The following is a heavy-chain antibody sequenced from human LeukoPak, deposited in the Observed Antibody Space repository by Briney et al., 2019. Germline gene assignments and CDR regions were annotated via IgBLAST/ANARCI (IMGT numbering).Heavy chain of an antibody. Sequence: GGSLRLSCAASGFTFSSYAMHWVRQAPGKGLEWVAVISYDGSNKYYADSVKGRFTISRDNFKNTLYPQMNSLRAEDTAVYYCARGAVDTSDFDYWGQGTLVTVSS. D-gene: IGHD5-18*01. CDR1: GFTFSSYA. J-gene: IGHJ4*02. V-gene: IGHV3-30-3*01. CDR2: ISYDGSNK. CDR3: ARGAVDTSDFDY.